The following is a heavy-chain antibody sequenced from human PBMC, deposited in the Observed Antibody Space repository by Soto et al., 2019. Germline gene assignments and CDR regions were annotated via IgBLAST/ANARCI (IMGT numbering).Heavy chain of an antibody. Sequence: QVQLQESGPGLVKPSETLSLTCTVSGGSVSSGSYYWSWIRQPPGKGLEWIGYIYYSGSTNYNPSLKSRVTISVDTSKNQFSLKLSSVTAGDTAVYYCARDRRIQLWSTYYYYGMDVWGQGTTVTVSS. CDR2: IYYSGST. V-gene: IGHV4-61*01. CDR3: ARDRRIQLWSTYYYYGMDV. J-gene: IGHJ6*02. D-gene: IGHD5-18*01. CDR1: GGSVSSGSYY.